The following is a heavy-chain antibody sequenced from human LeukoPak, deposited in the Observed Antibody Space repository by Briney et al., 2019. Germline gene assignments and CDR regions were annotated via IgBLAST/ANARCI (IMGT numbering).Heavy chain of an antibody. J-gene: IGHJ4*02. D-gene: IGHD5-12*01. CDR3: ARDHTYSGYDY. V-gene: IGHV4-34*01. CDR1: SGSFSGYY. Sequence: SETLSLTCAVYSGSFSGYYWSWIRQPPGKGLEWIGEINHSGSTNYNPSLKSRVTISVDTSKNQFSLKLSSVTAADTAVYYCARDHTYSGYDYWGQGTLVTVSS. CDR2: INHSGST.